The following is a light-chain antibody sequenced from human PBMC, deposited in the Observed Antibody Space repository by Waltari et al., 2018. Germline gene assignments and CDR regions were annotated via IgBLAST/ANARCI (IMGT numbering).Light chain of an antibody. V-gene: IGLV3-1*01. J-gene: IGLJ1*01. Sequence: SYELTQPASVSVFRGQTARITCSGDKLGNKYACWYQQKPGQSPVMVMYHDDKRPSGIPDRFSGSNSGNTATLTISGTQAMDEADYYCQAWDSSTDYVFGPGTKVTVL. CDR3: QAWDSSTDYV. CDR2: HDD. CDR1: KLGNKY.